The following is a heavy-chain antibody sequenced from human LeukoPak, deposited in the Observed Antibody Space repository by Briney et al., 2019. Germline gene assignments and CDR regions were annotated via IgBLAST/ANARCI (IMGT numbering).Heavy chain of an antibody. J-gene: IGHJ3*02. D-gene: IGHD3-22*01. Sequence: ASVKVSCKASGYTFTSYYMHWVRQASGQGLEWMGITNPSGGSTSYAQKFQGRVTMTRDMSTSTVYMELSSLRSEDTAVYYCARDAYYDSSGYYWGDAFDIWGQGTMVTVSS. CDR2: TNPSGGST. CDR1: GYTFTSYY. CDR3: ARDAYYDSSGYYWGDAFDI. V-gene: IGHV1-46*01.